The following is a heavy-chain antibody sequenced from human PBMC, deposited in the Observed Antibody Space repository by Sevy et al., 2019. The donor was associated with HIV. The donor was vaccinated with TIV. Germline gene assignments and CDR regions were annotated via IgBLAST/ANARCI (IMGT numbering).Heavy chain of an antibody. Sequence: GGSLRLSCAASGFTFSSFFMSWVRQAPGKGLEWVANIKQDGSEKYYVDSVKGRFTISRDNARNSVYLQMNSLRAEDTEVYYCARDLTAPYYYYGMDVWGQGTMVTVSS. CDR2: IKQDGSEK. D-gene: IGHD1-20*01. CDR1: GFTFSSFF. J-gene: IGHJ6*02. V-gene: IGHV3-7*01. CDR3: ARDLTAPYYYYGMDV.